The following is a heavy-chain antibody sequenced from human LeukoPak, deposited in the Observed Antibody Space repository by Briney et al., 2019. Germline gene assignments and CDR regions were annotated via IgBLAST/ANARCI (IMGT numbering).Heavy chain of an antibody. V-gene: IGHV3-30*03. CDR2: ISYDGSNK. CDR3: ARGRKYCSSTSCYPPAV. Sequence: GRSLRLSCAASGFTFSSYGMHWVRQAPGKGLEWVAVISYDGSNKYYADSVKGRFTISRDNSKNTLYLQMNSLRAADTAVYYCARGRKYCSSTSCYPPAVRGQGTMVTVSS. J-gene: IGHJ3*01. CDR1: GFTFSSYG. D-gene: IGHD2-2*01.